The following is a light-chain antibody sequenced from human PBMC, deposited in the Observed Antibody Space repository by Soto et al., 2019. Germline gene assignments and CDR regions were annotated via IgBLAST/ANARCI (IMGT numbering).Light chain of an antibody. Sequence: DIQMTQSPSTLSGSVGDRVTITCRASQSIGRFLNWHQRKPGKAPNVLINVASTLRSGVPSRFSGSGSGTDFNLTINSLQPEDFATYFCQQSFTTPLTFGGGTKV. CDR1: QSIGRF. CDR2: VAS. CDR3: QQSFTTPLT. J-gene: IGKJ4*01. V-gene: IGKV1-39*01.